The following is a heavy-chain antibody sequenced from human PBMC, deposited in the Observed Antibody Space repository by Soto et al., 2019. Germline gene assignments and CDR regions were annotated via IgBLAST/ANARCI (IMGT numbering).Heavy chain of an antibody. D-gene: IGHD2-15*01. J-gene: IGHJ4*02. CDR3: AKDQGCSGGSCYPWYFDY. V-gene: IGHV3-30*18. Sequence: QVQLVESGGGVVQPGRSLRLSCAASGFTFSSYGMHWVRQAPGKGLEWMAVIAYDGSNKYYADSVKGRFTISRDNSKNTLYLQMNSLRAEDTAVYYCAKDQGCSGGSCYPWYFDYWGQGTLVTVSS. CDR2: IAYDGSNK. CDR1: GFTFSSYG.